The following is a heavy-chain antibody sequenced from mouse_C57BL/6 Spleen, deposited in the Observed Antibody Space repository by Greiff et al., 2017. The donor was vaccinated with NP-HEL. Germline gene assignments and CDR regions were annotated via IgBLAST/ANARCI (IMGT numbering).Heavy chain of an antibody. CDR2: ISYDGSN. CDR1: GYSITSGYY. J-gene: IGHJ2*01. D-gene: IGHD3-3*01. Sequence: DVQLQESGPGLVKPSQSLSLTCSVTGYSITSGYYWNWIRQFPGNKLEWMGYISYDGSNNYNPSLKNRISITRDTCKNQFFLKLNSVTTEDTATYYCAREGGGHGDYLDYWGQGTTLTVSS. CDR3: AREGGGHGDYLDY. V-gene: IGHV3-6*01.